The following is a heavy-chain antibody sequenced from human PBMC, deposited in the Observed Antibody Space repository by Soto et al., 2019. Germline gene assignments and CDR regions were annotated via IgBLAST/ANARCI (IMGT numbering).Heavy chain of an antibody. CDR1: GFTFSSFG. D-gene: IGHD1-26*01. J-gene: IGHJ4*02. Sequence: QVQLVESGGGVVQPGKSLRLSCAASGFTFSSFGMHWVRQAPGKGLEWVAGISYDGSNQYYGESLKGRITISRDDTKKVLNLVMDSLRPEGTAVYYCARERRQWAVPTDYWGQGTLVTVSS. CDR3: ARERRQWAVPTDY. V-gene: IGHV3-30*03. CDR2: ISYDGSNQ.